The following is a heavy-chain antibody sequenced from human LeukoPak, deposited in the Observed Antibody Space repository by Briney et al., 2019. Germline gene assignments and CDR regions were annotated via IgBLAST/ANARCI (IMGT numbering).Heavy chain of an antibody. CDR1: GFTFSSSW. V-gene: IGHV3-7*05. CDR2: IKQDGSEK. D-gene: IGHD5-18*01. J-gene: IGHJ4*02. CDR3: AREAGIPPSTQQWPTSVDY. Sequence: WGSHSLSCVASGFTFSSSWMSRVRQAPGKGLEWVANIKQDGSEKYCVDSVKGRFTISRDNAKNSLYLQMNSLRAEDTAVYYCAREAGIPPSTQQWPTSVDYWGPGTLVTVSS.